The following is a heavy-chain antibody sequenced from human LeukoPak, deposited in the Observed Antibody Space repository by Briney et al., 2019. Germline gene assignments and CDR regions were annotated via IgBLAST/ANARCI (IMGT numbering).Heavy chain of an antibody. CDR1: GYTFTGYY. J-gene: IGHJ4*02. Sequence: VASVTVSFTASGYTFTGYYMHWVRQAPGQGLEWMGRINPNSGGTNYAQKFQGRVTMTRDTSISTAYMELSRLRSDDTAVYYCARVGYGGSYPPDYWGQGTLVTVSS. D-gene: IGHD1-26*01. V-gene: IGHV1-2*06. CDR3: ARVGYGGSYPPDY. CDR2: INPNSGGT.